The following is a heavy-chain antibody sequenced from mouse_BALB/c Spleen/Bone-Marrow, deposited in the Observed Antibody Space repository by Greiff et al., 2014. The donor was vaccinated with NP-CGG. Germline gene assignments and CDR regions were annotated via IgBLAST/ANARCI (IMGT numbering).Heavy chain of an antibody. CDR3: TREGIYFGYDVPMDY. V-gene: IGHV1-15*01. J-gene: IGHJ4*01. CDR1: GYKFTDYE. D-gene: IGHD2-2*01. Sequence: QVQLQQSGAELVRPGASVTLSCKASGYKFTDYEMHWAKQTPVHGLEWIGSIDPETGGTAYNQNFKGKATLTADRSSTTAYMELRSLTSEDSAVYYCTREGIYFGYDVPMDYWGQGTSVTVSS. CDR2: IDPETGGT.